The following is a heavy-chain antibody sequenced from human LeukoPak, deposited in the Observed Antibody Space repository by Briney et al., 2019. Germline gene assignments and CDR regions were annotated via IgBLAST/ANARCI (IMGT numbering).Heavy chain of an antibody. Sequence: SVKVYCKASGGTFSSYAISWVRQAPGQGLEWMGGIIPIFGTANYAQKFQGRVTITADESTSTAYMELSSLRSEDTAVYYCARGGKGQLVRFDPWGQGTLVTVSS. CDR2: IIPIFGTA. CDR1: GGTFSSYA. V-gene: IGHV1-69*13. J-gene: IGHJ5*02. D-gene: IGHD6-6*01. CDR3: ARGGKGQLVRFDP.